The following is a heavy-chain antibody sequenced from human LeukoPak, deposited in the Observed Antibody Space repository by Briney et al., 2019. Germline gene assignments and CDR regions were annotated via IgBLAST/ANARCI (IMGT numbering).Heavy chain of an antibody. V-gene: IGHV3-74*01. CDR1: GFTFSSYW. CDR3: AKDKLLWFGEDWFDP. D-gene: IGHD3-10*01. J-gene: IGHJ5*02. CDR2: INSDGSST. Sequence: GGSLRLSCAASGFTFSSYWMHWVRQAPGKGLVWVSRINSDGSSTSYADSVKGRFTISRDNAKNTLYLQMNSLRAEDTAVYYCAKDKLLWFGEDWFDPWGQGTLVTVSS.